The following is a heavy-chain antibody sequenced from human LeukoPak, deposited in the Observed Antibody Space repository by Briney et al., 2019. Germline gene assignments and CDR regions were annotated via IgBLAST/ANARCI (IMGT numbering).Heavy chain of an antibody. CDR3: ARARGLWFGELVVSYYMDV. J-gene: IGHJ6*03. D-gene: IGHD3-10*01. CDR2: IYSGGST. V-gene: IGHV3-53*05. Sequence: PGGSLRLSCAASGFTVSSNYMTWVRQAPGKGLEWVSHIYSGGSTYYADSVKGRFTISRDNSKNTLYVQMSSLRSEDTAVYYCARARGLWFGELVVSYYMDVWGKGTTVTVSS. CDR1: GFTVSSNY.